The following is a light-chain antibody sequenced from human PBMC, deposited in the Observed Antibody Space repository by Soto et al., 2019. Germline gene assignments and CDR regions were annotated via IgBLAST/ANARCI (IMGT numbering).Light chain of an antibody. V-gene: IGLV2-14*01. CDR3: SSYTTSSTYV. CDR2: DVS. Sequence: QSALTHPASVTGAPGESSPISCTRTSSDVGGYNYVSWYQQHPGKAPKLMISDVSNRPSGVSNRFSGSKSGNTASLTISGLQTEDEADYYCSSYTTSSTYVFGTGTKVTVL. J-gene: IGLJ1*01. CDR1: SSDVGGYNY.